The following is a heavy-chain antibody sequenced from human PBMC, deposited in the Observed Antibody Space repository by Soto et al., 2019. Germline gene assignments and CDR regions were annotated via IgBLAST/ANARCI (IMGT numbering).Heavy chain of an antibody. J-gene: IGHJ4*02. V-gene: IGHV1-69*13. CDR2: IIPIFGTA. D-gene: IGHD3-16*02. Sequence: AASVKVSCKASGGTFSSYAISWVRQAPGQGLEWMGGIIPIFGTANYAQKFQGRVTITADESTSTAYMELSSLRSEDTAVYYCASTGYRITYFDYCGQGTLVTVSS. CDR1: GGTFSSYA. CDR3: ASTGYRITYFDY.